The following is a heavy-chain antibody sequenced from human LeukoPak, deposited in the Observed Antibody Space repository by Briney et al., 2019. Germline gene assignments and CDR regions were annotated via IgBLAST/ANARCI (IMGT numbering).Heavy chain of an antibody. D-gene: IGHD6-6*01. Sequence: GGSLRLSCAASGFTFSSYGMHWVRQAPGKGLEWVAVMSYDGSNKYYADSVKGRFTISRDNSKNTLYLQMNSLRAEDTAVYYCGLGSSYYFDYWGQGTLVTVSS. CDR2: MSYDGSNK. J-gene: IGHJ4*02. V-gene: IGHV3-30*03. CDR3: GLGSSYYFDY. CDR1: GFTFSSYG.